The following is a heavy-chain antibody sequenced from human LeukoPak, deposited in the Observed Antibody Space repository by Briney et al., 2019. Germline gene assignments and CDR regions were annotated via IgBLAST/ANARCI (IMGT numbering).Heavy chain of an antibody. Sequence: SETLSLTCSVSGDSISSSNSQWGWIRQSPGKGLEWIGEINHSGSTNYNPSLKSRVTISVDTSKNQFSLKLSSVTAADTAVYYCARGTPGYSSSWPYYYYYMDVWGKGTTVTVSS. CDR1: GDSISSSNSQ. J-gene: IGHJ6*03. CDR2: INHSGST. CDR3: ARGTPGYSSSWPYYYYYMDV. D-gene: IGHD6-13*01. V-gene: IGHV4-39*07.